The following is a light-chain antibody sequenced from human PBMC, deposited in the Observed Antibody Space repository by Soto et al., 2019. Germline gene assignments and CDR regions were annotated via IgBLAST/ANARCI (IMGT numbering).Light chain of an antibody. V-gene: IGKV3-11*01. CDR2: AQS. CDR1: QSFXNY. J-gene: IGKJ5*01. CDR3: RHRAGWPPRT. Sequence: TVLTQSPATLSLSPGERATLSCRASQSFXNYLAWYQQKPGQAPRPLIXAQSNRATGIPARFIGSGSGKDFTLTISSLEPEEFAVYFCRHRAGWPPRTFGQGTRLEIK.